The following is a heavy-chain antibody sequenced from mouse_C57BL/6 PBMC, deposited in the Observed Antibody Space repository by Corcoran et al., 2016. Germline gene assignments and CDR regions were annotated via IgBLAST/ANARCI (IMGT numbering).Heavy chain of an antibody. CDR2: IYTDTGAP. Sequence: QIQLVQSGPELKKPGETVKISCKASGYTFTEYPMHWLKQAPGKGFKWMGMIYTDTGAPTYTEEFKGRFDFSLETSASTAYLHINNLKNEDTAKYFWVRMVITTVVFDYWGQGTTLTVSS. V-gene: IGHV9-1*01. CDR1: GYTFTEYP. CDR3: VRMVITTVVFDY. D-gene: IGHD1-1*01. J-gene: IGHJ2*01.